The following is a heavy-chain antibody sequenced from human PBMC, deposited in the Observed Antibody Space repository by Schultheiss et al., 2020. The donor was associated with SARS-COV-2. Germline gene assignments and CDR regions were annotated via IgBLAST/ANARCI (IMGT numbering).Heavy chain of an antibody. D-gene: IGHD6-13*01. J-gene: IGHJ5*02. CDR3: ARVGSSGGNNWFDP. V-gene: IGHV1-2*02. Sequence: ASVKVSCKASGYTFTGYYMHWVRQAPGQGLEWMGWINPNSGGTNYAQKFQGRVTMTRDTSISTAYMELSRLRSEDTAVYYCARVGSSGGNNWFDPWGQGTLVTVSS. CDR1: GYTFTGYY. CDR2: INPNSGGT.